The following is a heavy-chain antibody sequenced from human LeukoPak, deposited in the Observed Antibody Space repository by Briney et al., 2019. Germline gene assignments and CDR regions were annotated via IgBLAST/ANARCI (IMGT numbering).Heavy chain of an antibody. V-gene: IGHV1-69*05. CDR3: ARDSLPTFYYDSVGYSVWFDP. D-gene: IGHD3-22*01. J-gene: IGHJ5*02. Sequence: AASVKVSCKASGGTFSSYAISWVRQAPGQGLEWMGGIIPIFGTANYAQKFQGRVTITTDESTSTAYMELSSLRSEDTAVYYCARDSLPTFYYDSVGYSVWFDPWGQGTLVTVSS. CDR1: GGTFSSYA. CDR2: IIPIFGTA.